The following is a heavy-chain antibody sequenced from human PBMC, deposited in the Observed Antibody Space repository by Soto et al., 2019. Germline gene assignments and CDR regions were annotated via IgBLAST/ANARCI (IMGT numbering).Heavy chain of an antibody. CDR3: AKDDSLVPGAIRGQGVDY. D-gene: IGHD2-21*01. CDR2: ISGRGANT. Sequence: PGGSLRLSCAASGFTFNNYAMSWIRQAPGKGLEWVSTISGRGANTYHANSVTGRFTISRDNSKNTLYLQMNSLSTNDTAVYYCAKDDSLVPGAIRGQGVDYWGQGIPVTVSS. J-gene: IGHJ4*02. CDR1: GFTFNNYA. V-gene: IGHV3-23*01.